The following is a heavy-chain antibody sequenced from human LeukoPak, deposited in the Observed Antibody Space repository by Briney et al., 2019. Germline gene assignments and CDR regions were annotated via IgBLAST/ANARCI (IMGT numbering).Heavy chain of an antibody. Sequence: PSETLSLTCAVYGGSFSGYYWSWIRQPPGKELEWIGEINHSGSTNYNPSLKSRVTISVDTSKNQFSLKLSSVTAADTAVYYCAYNDVLTGYRHFDYWGQGTLVTVSS. CDR3: AYNDVLTGYRHFDY. V-gene: IGHV4-34*01. CDR1: GGSFSGYY. CDR2: INHSGST. J-gene: IGHJ4*02. D-gene: IGHD3-9*01.